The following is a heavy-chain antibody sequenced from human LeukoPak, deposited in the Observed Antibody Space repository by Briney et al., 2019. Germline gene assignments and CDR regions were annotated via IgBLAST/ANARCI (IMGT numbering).Heavy chain of an antibody. V-gene: IGHV2-5*02. Sequence: SGPTLVNPTQTLTLTCTFSGFSLSTSGVGVGWIRQPPGKALEWLALIYWDDDKRYSPSLKSRLTITKDTSKNQVVLTMTNMDPVDTATYYCAHERLWFGSQTSGFDYWGQGTLVTVSS. J-gene: IGHJ4*02. CDR2: IYWDDDK. D-gene: IGHD3-10*01. CDR1: GFSLSTSGVG. CDR3: AHERLWFGSQTSGFDY.